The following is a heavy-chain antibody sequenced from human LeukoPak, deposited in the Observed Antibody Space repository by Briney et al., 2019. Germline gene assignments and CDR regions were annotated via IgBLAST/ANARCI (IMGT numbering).Heavy chain of an antibody. Sequence: GGSLRLSCAASGFTFSSYAMSWVRQAPGQGLEWVSSISVSVGNTNYADSVKGRFTISRDNSKNTLYLQMNSQRGEDTAVYYCARDHQPDTKEGYYFYYGLDVWGQGTTVTVSS. CDR1: GFTFSSYA. J-gene: IGHJ6*02. D-gene: IGHD1-14*01. CDR3: ARDHQPDTKEGYYFYYGLDV. CDR2: ISVSVGNT. V-gene: IGHV3-23*01.